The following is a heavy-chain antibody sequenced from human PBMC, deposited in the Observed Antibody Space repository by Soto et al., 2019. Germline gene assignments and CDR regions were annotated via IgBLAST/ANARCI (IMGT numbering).Heavy chain of an antibody. J-gene: IGHJ4*02. Sequence: QVQLAQSGAEVKEPGASVKVSCRASGYTFSNYDMNWVRQATGQGPEWIGWMNPNTGDTGYAQKFQGRVTMTRDISTHTAYMELSSLRYEDTAVYYCAKVSRRGASIDYDYWGQGTVVTVSS. V-gene: IGHV1-8*01. CDR3: AKVSRRGASIDYDY. CDR2: MNPNTGDT. D-gene: IGHD3-22*01. CDR1: GYTFSNYD.